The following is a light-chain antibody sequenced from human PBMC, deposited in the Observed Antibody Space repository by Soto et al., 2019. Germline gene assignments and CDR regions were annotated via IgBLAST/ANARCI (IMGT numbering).Light chain of an antibody. CDR2: GAS. V-gene: IGKV3-15*01. J-gene: IGKJ1*01. Sequence: ETVMTQSPATLSVSPGERATLSYRASQSVYSSLAWYQQKHGQAPRLLIYGASTRATGIPARFSGSGSGTKFTLTIASLQPDDFATYYCQQYETFSGTFGPGTKVEI. CDR1: QSVYSS. CDR3: QQYETFSGT.